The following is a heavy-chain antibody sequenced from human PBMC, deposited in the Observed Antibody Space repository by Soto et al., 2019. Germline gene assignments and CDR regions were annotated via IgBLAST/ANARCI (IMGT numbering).Heavy chain of an antibody. CDR3: VRDRDVRYCGGDCYRLDS. Sequence: SETLSLTCVVSGGSFSTYYYNWIRQSPGKGLEWIGEINHSGSNNYSPSLKSRVTMSLDTSKNQFSLKLTSVTAADTAVYYCVRDRDVRYCGGDCYRLDSWGQGTLVTVSS. D-gene: IGHD2-21*02. J-gene: IGHJ5*01. V-gene: IGHV4-34*01. CDR2: INHSGSN. CDR1: GGSFSTYY.